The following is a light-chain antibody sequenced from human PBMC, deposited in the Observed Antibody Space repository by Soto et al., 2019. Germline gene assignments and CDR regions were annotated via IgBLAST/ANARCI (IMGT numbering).Light chain of an antibody. J-gene: IGKJ4*01. CDR3: MQALQAPPT. CDR2: LGS. Sequence: DLVMTQSPLSLPVAPGEPASISCRSSQSLLHSNGYNCLDWYLKKPGQSPQLLIHLGSNRASGVPDRFSGSGSGTDFTLKISRVEAEDVGLYFCMQALQAPPTFGGGTKVEIK. V-gene: IGKV2-28*01. CDR1: QSLLHSNGYNC.